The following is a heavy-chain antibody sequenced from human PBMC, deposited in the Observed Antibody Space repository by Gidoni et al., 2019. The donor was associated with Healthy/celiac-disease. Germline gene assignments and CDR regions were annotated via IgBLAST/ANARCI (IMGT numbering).Heavy chain of an antibody. V-gene: IGHV3-15*01. CDR3: TTDSRGWLDAFDI. CDR2: IKSKADGGTT. Sequence: QAPGKGLEWVGRIKSKADGGTTDYAAPVKGRFTITRDDSKNTLYLQMNSLTTEDTAVYYCTTDSRGWLDAFDIWGQGTMVTVSS. J-gene: IGHJ3*02. D-gene: IGHD3-22*01.